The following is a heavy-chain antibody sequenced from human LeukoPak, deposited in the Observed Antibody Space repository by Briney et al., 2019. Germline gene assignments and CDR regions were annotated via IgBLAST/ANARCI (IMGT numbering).Heavy chain of an antibody. CDR2: ISSSGSTI. CDR3: AREAVVVAATSYYYYYMDV. Sequence: GGSLRLFCAASGFTFSDYYMSWIRQAPGKGLEWVSYISSSGSTIYYADSVKGRFTISRDNAKNSLYLQMNSLRAEDTAVYYCAREAVVVAATSYYYYYMDVWGKGTTVTVSS. J-gene: IGHJ6*03. D-gene: IGHD2-15*01. CDR1: GFTFSDYY. V-gene: IGHV3-11*04.